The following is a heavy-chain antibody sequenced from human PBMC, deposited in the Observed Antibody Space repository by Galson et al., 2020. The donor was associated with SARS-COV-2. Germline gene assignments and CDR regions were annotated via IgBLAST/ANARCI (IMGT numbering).Heavy chain of an antibody. J-gene: IGHJ6*02. D-gene: IGHD5-18*01. Sequence: GESLKISCSASGFTFSSYGMHWVRQAPGKGLEWVAVISYDGSNKYYADSVKGRFTISRDNSKNTLYLQMNSLRAEDTAVYYCARGGGYTALHYGMDVWGQGTTVTVS. CDR3: ARGGGYTALHYGMDV. V-gene: IGHV3-30*03. CDR2: ISYDGSNK. CDR1: GFTFSSYG.